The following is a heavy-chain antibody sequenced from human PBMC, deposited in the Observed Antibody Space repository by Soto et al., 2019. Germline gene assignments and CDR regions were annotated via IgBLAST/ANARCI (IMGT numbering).Heavy chain of an antibody. CDR3: ARRLAPSVSALGY. V-gene: IGHV3-30-3*02. CDR2: ISENGDRQ. CDR1: GLSFSSSS. D-gene: IGHD1-26*01. J-gene: IGHJ4*02. Sequence: PGGSLSLSCTVSGLSFSSSSVHWVRQAPGKGLEWVAVISENGDRQYSTDSVRGRFLVSRDTFNNTIYLQMNSLRPEDTGEYFCARRLAPSVSALGYWGQGALVTVPS.